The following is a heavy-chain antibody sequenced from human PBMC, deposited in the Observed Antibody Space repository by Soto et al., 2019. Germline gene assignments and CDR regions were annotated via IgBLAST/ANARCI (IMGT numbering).Heavy chain of an antibody. J-gene: IGHJ4*02. CDR1: GGTFSTYA. CDR2: IIPMCGTA. CDR3: ASGMRLCIRGINKGDSG. Sequence: QVQLVQSGAEVKKPESSVKVSCRAPGGTFSTYAISWVRQAPGQGLEWMGGIIPMCGTANYAQKFQDRVTITADESTNTVYMELSSLRSEDTAVYVCASGMRLCIRGINKGDSGWGQGTLVTVSS. V-gene: IGHV1-69*12. D-gene: IGHD2-21*01.